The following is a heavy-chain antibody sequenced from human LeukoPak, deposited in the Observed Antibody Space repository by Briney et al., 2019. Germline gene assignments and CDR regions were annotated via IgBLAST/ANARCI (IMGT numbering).Heavy chain of an antibody. Sequence: SVKVSCKASGGTFSSYAISWVRQAPGQGLEWMGGIFPIFGTANYAQKFQGRVTITADESTSTAYMELSSLRSEDTAVYYCAREDGYCSSTSCYTQANDAIDIWGQGTMVTVSS. CDR3: AREDGYCSSTSCYTQANDAIDI. CDR1: GGTFSSYA. V-gene: IGHV1-69*13. CDR2: IFPIFGTA. J-gene: IGHJ3*02. D-gene: IGHD2-2*02.